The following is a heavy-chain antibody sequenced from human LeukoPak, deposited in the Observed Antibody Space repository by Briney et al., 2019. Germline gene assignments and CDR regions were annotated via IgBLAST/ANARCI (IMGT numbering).Heavy chain of an antibody. CDR1: EFTVSSNY. V-gene: IGHV3-53*04. Sequence: GGSLRLSCAASEFTVSSNYMSWVRQAPGKGLEWVSVIYSGGSTYYADSVKGRFTISRHNSKNTLYLQMNSLRGEDTAVYYCAAIGGDYVSFDNWGQGTLVTVTS. CDR3: AAIGGDYVSFDN. J-gene: IGHJ4*02. D-gene: IGHD4-17*01. CDR2: IYSGGST.